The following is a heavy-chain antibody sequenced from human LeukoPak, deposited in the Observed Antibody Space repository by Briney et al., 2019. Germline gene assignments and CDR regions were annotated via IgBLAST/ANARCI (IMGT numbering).Heavy chain of an antibody. V-gene: IGHV1-69*05. CDR3: ARGGVDTAMLPDYYYYMDV. Sequence: SVKVSCKASGGTFSSYAISWVRQAPGQGLEWMGGIILIFGTANYAQKFQGRVTITTDESTSTAYMELSSLRSEDTAVYYCARGGVDTAMLPDYYYYMDVWGKGTTVTVSS. CDR2: IILIFGTA. D-gene: IGHD5-18*01. J-gene: IGHJ6*03. CDR1: GGTFSSYA.